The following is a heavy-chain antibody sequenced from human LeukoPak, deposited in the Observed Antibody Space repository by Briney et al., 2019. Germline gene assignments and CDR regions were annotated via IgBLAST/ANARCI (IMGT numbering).Heavy chain of an antibody. Sequence: LSGGSLRLSCAASGFTFSSYEMNWVRQAPGKGLEWVSYISSSGSTIYYADSIRGRFTISRDNAKNSLYLQMNSLRAEDTAVYYCARAWWEEGHFDYWGQGTLVAVSS. CDR2: ISSSGSTI. J-gene: IGHJ4*02. V-gene: IGHV3-48*03. D-gene: IGHD2-8*02. CDR1: GFTFSSYE. CDR3: ARAWWEEGHFDY.